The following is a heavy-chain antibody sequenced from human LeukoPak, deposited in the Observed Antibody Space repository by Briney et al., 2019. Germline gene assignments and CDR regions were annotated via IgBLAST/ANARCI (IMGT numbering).Heavy chain of an antibody. Sequence: NPGGSLRLYCAASGFTFSDYCMSWIRQAPGKGLEWVSYISSSSSYTNYADSVKGRFTISRDNAKNSLYLQMNSLRAEDTAVYYCARDDFSSGWSLFDYWGQGTLVTVSS. CDR2: ISSSSSYT. J-gene: IGHJ4*02. V-gene: IGHV3-11*06. D-gene: IGHD6-19*01. CDR3: ARDDFSSGWSLFDY. CDR1: GFTFSDYC.